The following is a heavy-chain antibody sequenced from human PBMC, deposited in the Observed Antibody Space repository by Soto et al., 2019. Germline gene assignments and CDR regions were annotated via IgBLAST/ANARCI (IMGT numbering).Heavy chain of an antibody. D-gene: IGHD6-13*01. CDR2: IIPIFGTA. CDR3: ARDESLLAPAGWFDP. J-gene: IGHJ5*02. V-gene: IGHV1-69*12. Sequence: QVQLVQSGAEVKKPGSSVNVSCKASGGTFSSYAISWVRQAPGQGLELMGGIIPIFGTANYAQKFQGRVTITADESTSTAYMELSSLGSEDTAVYYCARDESLLAPAGWFDPWGEGTMVTVSS. CDR1: GGTFSSYA.